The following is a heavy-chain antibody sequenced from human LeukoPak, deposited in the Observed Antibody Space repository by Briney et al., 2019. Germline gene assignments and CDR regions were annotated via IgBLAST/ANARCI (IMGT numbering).Heavy chain of an antibody. CDR3: ARVDTYYYDSSGYYYYFDY. CDR1: GGSFSGYY. J-gene: IGHJ4*02. CDR2: INHSGST. D-gene: IGHD3-22*01. V-gene: IGHV4-34*01. Sequence: PSETLSLTCAVYGGSFSGYYWSWIRQPPGKGLEWIGEINHSGSTNYNPSLKSRVTISVDTSKNQFSPKLSSVTAADTAVYYCARVDTYYYDSSGYYYYFDYWGQGTLVTVSS.